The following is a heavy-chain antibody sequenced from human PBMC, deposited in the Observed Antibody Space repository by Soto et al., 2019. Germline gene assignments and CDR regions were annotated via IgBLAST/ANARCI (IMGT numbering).Heavy chain of an antibody. J-gene: IGHJ4*02. CDR3: ARGLYYYDSGGYWGY. CDR2: ISSSSSTI. CDR1: GFTFSSYS. V-gene: IGHV3-48*02. D-gene: IGHD3-22*01. Sequence: PGGSLRLSCAASGFTFSSYSMNWVRQAPGKGLEWVSYISSSSSTIYYADSVKGRFTISRDNAKNSLYLQMNSLRDEDTAVYYCARGLYYYDSGGYWGYWGQGTLVTVSS.